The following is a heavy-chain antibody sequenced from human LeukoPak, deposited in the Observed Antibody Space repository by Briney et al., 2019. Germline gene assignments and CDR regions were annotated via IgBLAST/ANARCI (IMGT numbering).Heavy chain of an antibody. Sequence: PGRSLRLSRAASGFTFSSYAMHWVRQAPGKGLEWVAVISYDGSNKYYADSVKGRFTISRDNSKNTLYLQMNSLRAEDTAVYYCARDVGLYYDILTGYYGIDYWGQGTLVTVSS. J-gene: IGHJ4*02. D-gene: IGHD3-9*01. V-gene: IGHV3-30*04. CDR1: GFTFSSYA. CDR3: ARDVGLYYDILTGYYGIDY. CDR2: ISYDGSNK.